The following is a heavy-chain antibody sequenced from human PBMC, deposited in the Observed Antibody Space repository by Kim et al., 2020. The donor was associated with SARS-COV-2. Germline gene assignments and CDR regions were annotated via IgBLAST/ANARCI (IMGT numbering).Heavy chain of an antibody. V-gene: IGHV4-39*01. CDR3: ARQEATAACFDP. J-gene: IGHJ5*02. Sequence: YNPSLRSRVTISVHTSKNPFSLRLTSVTAADTALYYCARQEATAACFDPWGQGILVTVSS. D-gene: IGHD6-13*01.